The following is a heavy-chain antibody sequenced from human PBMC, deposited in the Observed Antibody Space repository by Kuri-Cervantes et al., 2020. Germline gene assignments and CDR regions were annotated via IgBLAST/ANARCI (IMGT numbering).Heavy chain of an antibody. CDR1: GHSITSGYY. CDR2: IYHSGST. V-gene: IGHV4-38-2*01. CDR3: ARRGSSSWYFQH. J-gene: IGHJ1*01. D-gene: IGHD6-13*01. Sequence: SQTLSLTCGVSGHSITSGYYWGWIRQPPGKGLEWIGNIYHSGSTYYHPSLKSRVTISVDTSKNQFSLRLSSVTAADTAVYYCARRGSSSWYFQHWGQGTLVTVSS.